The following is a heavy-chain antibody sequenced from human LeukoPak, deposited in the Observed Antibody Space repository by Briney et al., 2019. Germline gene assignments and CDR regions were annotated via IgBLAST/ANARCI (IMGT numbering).Heavy chain of an antibody. V-gene: IGHV3-9*01. D-gene: IGHD1-20*01. Sequence: GGSLRLSCAASGFTFDDYAMHWVRQVPGKGLEWVSGISWNSGSIGYADSVKGRFTISRDNAKNSLYLQMNSLRAEDTALYYCAKDTVPYTWNYVDYWGQGTLVTVSS. CDR1: GFTFDDYA. CDR2: ISWNSGSI. CDR3: AKDTVPYTWNYVDY. J-gene: IGHJ4*02.